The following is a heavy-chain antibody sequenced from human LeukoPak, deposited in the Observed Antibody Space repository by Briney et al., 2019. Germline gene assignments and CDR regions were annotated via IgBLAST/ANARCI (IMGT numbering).Heavy chain of an antibody. J-gene: IGHJ4*02. CDR1: GDSMRNYY. CDR3: ARRQYTFGYFNY. CDR2: IYYSGAT. V-gene: IGHV4-59*08. D-gene: IGHD5-18*01. Sequence: SQTLSLTCTVSGDSMRNYYWSWIRQPPGKGLEWIGYIYYSGATIYNPSLKSRVTMSVDTSKNQLTLNLSSVTAADTAVYYCARRQYTFGYFNYWGQGTLVTVSS.